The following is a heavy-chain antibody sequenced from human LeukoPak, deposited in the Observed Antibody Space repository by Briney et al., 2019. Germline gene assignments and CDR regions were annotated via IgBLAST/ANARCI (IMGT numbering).Heavy chain of an antibody. V-gene: IGHV3-48*04. CDR3: AELGITMIGGV. CDR2: ISSSSSII. CDR1: GFTFSSYS. D-gene: IGHD3-10*02. Sequence: GGSLRLSCAASGFTFSSYSMNWVRQAPGKGLEWVSYISSSSSIIYYADSVKGRFTISRDNAKNSLYLQMNSLRAEDTAVYYCAELGITMIGGVWGKGTTVTISS. J-gene: IGHJ6*04.